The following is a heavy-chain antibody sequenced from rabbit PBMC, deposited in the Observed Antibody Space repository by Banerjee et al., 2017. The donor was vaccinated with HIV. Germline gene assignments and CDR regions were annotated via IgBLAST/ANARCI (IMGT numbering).Heavy chain of an antibody. CDR1: GFSFSSGYY. J-gene: IGHJ3*01. CDR2: IYTSNVRT. V-gene: IGHV1S40*01. Sequence: QSLEESGGGLVKPGASLTLTCKASGFSFSSGYYMCWVRQAPGKGLEWIACIYTSNVRTWYASWAKGRFTISKTSSTTVTLQMTSLTAADTATYFCARGWGYGWSTRLDLWGQGTLVT. D-gene: IGHD6-1*01. CDR3: ARGWGYGWSTRLDL.